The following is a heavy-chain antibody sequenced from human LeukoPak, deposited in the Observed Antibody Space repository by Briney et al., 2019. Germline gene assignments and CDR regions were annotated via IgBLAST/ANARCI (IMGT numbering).Heavy chain of an antibody. J-gene: IGHJ5*02. V-gene: IGHV4-34*01. D-gene: IGHD6-19*01. CDR2: INHSGST. CDR3: ARHRTYSSGWYNWFDP. Sequence: PSETLSLTCAVYGGSFSGYYWSWIRQPPGKGLEWIGEINHSGSTNYNPSLKSRVTISVDTSKNQFSLKLSSVTAADTAVYYCARHRTYSSGWYNWFDPWGQGTLVTVSS. CDR1: GGSFSGYY.